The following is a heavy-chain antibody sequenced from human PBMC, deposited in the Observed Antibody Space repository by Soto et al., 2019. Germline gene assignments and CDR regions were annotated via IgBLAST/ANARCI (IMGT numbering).Heavy chain of an antibody. CDR2: IYWDDGK. CDR1: GFSLSTNEVG. CDR3: VHIVTFSGPTY. D-gene: IGHD2-21*02. V-gene: IGHV2-5*02. J-gene: IGHJ4*02. Sequence: ITLKESGPTLVRPTQPLTMTWTFSGFSLSTNEVGVGWIRLPPGMALEWLAFIYWDDGKRYRASIESRLTITTDPSKDGVVLTMTNVEPVDTATYYCVHIVTFSGPTYWGQGILVTVSS.